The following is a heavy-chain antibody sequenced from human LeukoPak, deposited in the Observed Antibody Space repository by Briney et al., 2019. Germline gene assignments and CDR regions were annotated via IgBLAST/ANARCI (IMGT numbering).Heavy chain of an antibody. CDR1: GGSISSYY. V-gene: IGHV4-4*07. Sequence: SETLSLTCTVSGGSISSYYWSWIRQPAGKGLEWTGRIYTSGSTNYNPSLKSRVTMSVDTSKNQFSLKLSSVTAADTAVYYCARDATGTTAPNWFDPWGQGTLVTVSS. CDR2: IYTSGST. J-gene: IGHJ5*02. D-gene: IGHD1-1*01. CDR3: ARDATGTTAPNWFDP.